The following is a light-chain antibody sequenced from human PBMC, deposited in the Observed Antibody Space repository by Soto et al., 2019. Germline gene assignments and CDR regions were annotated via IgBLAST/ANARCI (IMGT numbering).Light chain of an antibody. J-gene: IGLJ2*01. CDR2: DVS. CDR3: CSYAGRYTV. V-gene: IGLV2-11*01. CDR1: SSDVGGYNY. Sequence: QSALTQPRSVSGSPGQSVTISCTGTSSDVGGYNYVSWYQQHPGKATKLMIYDVSKRPSGVPDRFSGSKSGNTASLTISGLQAEDEADYYCCSYAGRYTVLGGGIKVTVL.